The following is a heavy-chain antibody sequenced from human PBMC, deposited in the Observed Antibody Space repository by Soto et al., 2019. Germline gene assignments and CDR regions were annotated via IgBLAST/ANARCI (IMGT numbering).Heavy chain of an antibody. CDR2: IDPSDSYT. V-gene: IGHV5-10-1*04. J-gene: IGHJ6*02. CDR3: AGGGVRGVITRTRDYYGMDV. D-gene: IGHD3-10*01. CDR1: GYSFTSYW. Sequence: PGESLKISCKGSGYSFTSYWISWVRQMPGKGLEWMGRIDPSDSYTNYSPSFQGQVTISADKSISTAYLQWSSLKASDTAMYYCAGGGVRGVITRTRDYYGMDVWGQGTTVTVS.